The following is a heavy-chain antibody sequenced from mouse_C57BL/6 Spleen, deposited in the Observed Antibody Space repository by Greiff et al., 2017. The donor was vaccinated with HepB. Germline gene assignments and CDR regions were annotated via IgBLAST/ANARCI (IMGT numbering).Heavy chain of an antibody. V-gene: IGHV1-80*01. CDR2: IYPGDGDT. CDR3: AREDGYDGRTWFAY. D-gene: IGHD2-2*01. CDR1: GYAFSSYW. Sequence: VQLQQSGAELVKPGASVKISCKASGYAFSSYWMNWVKQRPGKGLEWIGQIYPGDGDTNYNGKFKGKATLTADKSSSTAYMQLSSLTSEDSAVYFCAREDGYDGRTWFAYWGQGTLVTVSA. J-gene: IGHJ3*01.